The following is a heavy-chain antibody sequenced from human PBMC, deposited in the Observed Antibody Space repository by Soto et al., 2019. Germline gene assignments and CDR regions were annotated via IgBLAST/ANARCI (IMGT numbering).Heavy chain of an antibody. J-gene: IGHJ5*02. V-gene: IGHV4-31*03. Sequence: QVQLQESGPGLVKPSQTLSLTCTVSGGSISSGGYYWSWIRQHPGKGLEWIGYIYYGGSTYYNPSLKSRVTISVDTSKNQFSLKLSSVTAADTAVYYCARSYGDYVDWFDPWGQGTLVTVSS. CDR1: GGSISSGGYY. CDR2: IYYGGST. CDR3: ARSYGDYVDWFDP. D-gene: IGHD4-17*01.